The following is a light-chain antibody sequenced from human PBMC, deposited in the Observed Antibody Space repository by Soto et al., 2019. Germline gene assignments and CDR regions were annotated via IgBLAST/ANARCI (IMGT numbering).Light chain of an antibody. V-gene: IGLV2-14*03. Sequence: SVLTQPASLSGSPGQSITISCTGTSSDVGAYNFVSWYQQHPGKAPKLIIYDVNNRPSEVSNRFSGSKSGNTASLTISGLQAEDEGDYYCSSFTTGVNYVFGIGTKVTVL. CDR3: SSFTTGVNYV. CDR1: SSDVGAYNF. CDR2: DVN. J-gene: IGLJ1*01.